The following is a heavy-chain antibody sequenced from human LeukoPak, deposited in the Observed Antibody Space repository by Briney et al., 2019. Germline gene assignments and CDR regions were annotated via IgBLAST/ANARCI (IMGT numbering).Heavy chain of an antibody. V-gene: IGHV3-53*01. CDR3: ASSWTYCGGDCDPGFDY. CDR1: GFTVSSNY. Sequence: GGSLRLSCAASGFTVSSNYMSWVRQAPGKGVEWVSVIYSGGSTYYADSVKGRFTISRDNSKNTLYLQMNSLRAEDTAVYYCASSWTYCGGDCDPGFDYWGQGTLVTVSS. J-gene: IGHJ4*02. D-gene: IGHD2-21*02. CDR2: IYSGGST.